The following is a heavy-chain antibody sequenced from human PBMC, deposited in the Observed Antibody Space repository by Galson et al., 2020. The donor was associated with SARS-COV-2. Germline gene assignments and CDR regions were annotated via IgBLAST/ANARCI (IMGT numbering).Heavy chain of an antibody. CDR2: ISTYKGNT. Sequence: ASVKVSCKASGGTFSSYAISWVRQAPGQGLEWMGWISTYKGNTDYAQKFQGRVTMTTDTSTSTAYMELRSLRSDDTAVYFCARIHLANIVLMVYASGGMDVWGQGTTVTVSS. CDR3: ARIHLANIVLMVYASGGMDV. J-gene: IGHJ6*02. V-gene: IGHV1-18*01. D-gene: IGHD2-8*01. CDR1: GGTFSSYA.